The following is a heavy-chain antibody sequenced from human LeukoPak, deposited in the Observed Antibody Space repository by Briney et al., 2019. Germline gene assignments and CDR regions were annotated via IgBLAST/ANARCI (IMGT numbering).Heavy chain of an antibody. CDR3: ASDRVNYGLDV. CDR2: INSDGSST. V-gene: IGHV3-74*01. Sequence: GGSLRLSCAASGFTFSSYWMHWVRQAPGEGLVWVSRINSDGSSTSYADSVKGRFTISRDNAQNTLYLQMSSLRVDDTAVYYCASDRVNYGLDVWGQGTTVSVSS. J-gene: IGHJ6*02. CDR1: GFTFSSYW.